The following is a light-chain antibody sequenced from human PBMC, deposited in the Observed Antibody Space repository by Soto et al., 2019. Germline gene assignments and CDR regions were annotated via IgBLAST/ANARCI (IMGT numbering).Light chain of an antibody. CDR3: QTWGSGIVV. CDR2: VTSDGSN. CDR1: NGHSSYA. Sequence: QPVLTQSPSASASLGASGKLTCTLKNGHSSYAIAWHQQQPEKGPRYLMKVTSDGSNRKGDGIPDRFSGSSSGAERYLTISSLQSEDEADYYCQTWGSGIVVFGGGTKLTVL. V-gene: IGLV4-69*01. J-gene: IGLJ2*01.